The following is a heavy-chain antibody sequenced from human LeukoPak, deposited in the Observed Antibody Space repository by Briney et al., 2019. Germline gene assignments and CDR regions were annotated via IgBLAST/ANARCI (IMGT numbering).Heavy chain of an antibody. CDR3: ARGPKGTFDY. Sequence: SETLSLTCAVSGGSISSGNWWSWVRQPPGKGLEWIGEIYHSGSTNYNPSLKSRVTISVDTSKNQFSLKLSSVTAADTAVYYCARGPKGTFDYWGQGTLVTVSS. J-gene: IGHJ4*02. V-gene: IGHV4-4*02. CDR2: IYHSGST. CDR1: GGSISSGNW.